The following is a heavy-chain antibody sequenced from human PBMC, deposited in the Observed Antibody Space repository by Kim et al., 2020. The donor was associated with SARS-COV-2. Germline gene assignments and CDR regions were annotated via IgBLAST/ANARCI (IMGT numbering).Heavy chain of an antibody. Sequence: SQTLSLTCAISGDSVSSNSAAWNWIRQSPSRGLEWLGRTYYRSKWYNDYAVSVKSRITINPDTSKNQFSLQLNSVTPEDTAVYYCAKGEYYDYIWGSYRYTYFDYWGQGTLVAVSS. CDR1: GDSVSSNSAA. CDR3: AKGEYYDYIWGSYRYTYFDY. D-gene: IGHD3-16*02. CDR2: TYYRSKWYN. J-gene: IGHJ4*02. V-gene: IGHV6-1*01.